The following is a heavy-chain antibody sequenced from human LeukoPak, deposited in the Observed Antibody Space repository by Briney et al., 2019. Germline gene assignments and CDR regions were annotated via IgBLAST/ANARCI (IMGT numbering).Heavy chain of an antibody. CDR3: ARSVSGWYKFDY. CDR1: GFTFSNSA. V-gene: IGHV3-23*01. J-gene: IGHJ4*02. Sequence: GGSLRLYCAASGFTFSNSAMNWVRQAPGKGLEWVSGISANGDSTYYANSVKGRFTISRDNSKNTLYLQMNSLTAEDTAVYYCARSVSGWYKFDYGGQGTLVTVSS. CDR2: ISANGDST. D-gene: IGHD6-19*01.